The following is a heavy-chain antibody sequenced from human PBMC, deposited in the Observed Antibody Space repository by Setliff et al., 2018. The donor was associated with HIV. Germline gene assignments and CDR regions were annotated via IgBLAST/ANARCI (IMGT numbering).Heavy chain of an antibody. Sequence: PGESLKISCAASGFSFRSYAVSWVRQAPGKGLEWVSVISGSGDITYYRESVKGRFTVSRDNSNNTVYLQMNSLRAEGTAMYYCAKTQTVITVYGPFDSWGQGTPVTVSS. V-gene: IGHV3-23*01. CDR1: GFSFRSYA. CDR2: ISGSGDIT. J-gene: IGHJ4*02. CDR3: AKTQTVITVYGPFDS. D-gene: IGHD4-4*01.